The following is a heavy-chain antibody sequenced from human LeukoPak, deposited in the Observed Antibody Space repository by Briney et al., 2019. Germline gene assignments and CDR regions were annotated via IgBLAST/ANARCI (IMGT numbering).Heavy chain of an antibody. CDR2: ISGSGGST. V-gene: IGHV3-23*01. CDR3: AKGLRVVAGHDAFDI. J-gene: IGHJ3*02. D-gene: IGHD6-19*01. CDR1: GFTFSSYS. Sequence: GGSLRLSCAASGFTFSSYSMNWVRQAPGKGLEWVSAISGSGGSTYYADSVKGRFTISRDNSKNTLYLQMNSLRAEDTAVYYCAKGLRVVAGHDAFDIWGQGTMVTVSS.